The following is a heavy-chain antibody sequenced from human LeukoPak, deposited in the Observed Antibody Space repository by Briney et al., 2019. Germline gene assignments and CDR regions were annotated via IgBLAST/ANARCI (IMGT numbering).Heavy chain of an antibody. V-gene: IGHV4-59*01. CDR2: THESGTT. CDR3: ARSRGGYGDYGSWFDP. D-gene: IGHD4-17*01. J-gene: IGHJ5*02. Sequence: SETLPLTCTVSGGSISSFFWNWIRQPPGKGLEWIAFTHESGTTNYNPSLKSRVTMSLDTSKNQFSLRLSSVTTADTAFYYCARSRGGYGDYGSWFDPWGQGTLVNVSP. CDR1: GGSISSFF.